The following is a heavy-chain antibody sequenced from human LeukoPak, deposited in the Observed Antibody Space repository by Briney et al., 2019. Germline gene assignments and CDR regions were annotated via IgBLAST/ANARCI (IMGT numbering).Heavy chain of an antibody. V-gene: IGHV3-23*01. CDR3: AKVRSRHDYGDFFDY. D-gene: IGHD4-17*01. CDR2: ISGSGGST. J-gene: IGHJ4*02. CDR1: GFTFSSYA. Sequence: GGSLRLTCAASGFTFSSYAMSWVRQAPGKGLEWVSAISGSGGSTYYADSVKGRFAISRDNSKNTLYLQMNSLRAEDTAVYYCAKVRSRHDYGDFFDYWGQGTLVTVSS.